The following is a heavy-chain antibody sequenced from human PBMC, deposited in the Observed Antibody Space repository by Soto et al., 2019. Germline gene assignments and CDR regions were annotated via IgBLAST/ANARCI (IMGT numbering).Heavy chain of an antibody. CDR2: IYYSGST. V-gene: IGHV4-59*01. D-gene: IGHD3-10*01. J-gene: IGHJ4*02. CDR1: GGSISSYY. CDR3: ARVQGLWFGEFYFDY. Sequence: LSLTCTVSGGSISSYYWSWIRQPPGKGLEWIGYIYYSGSTNYNPSLKSRVTISVDTSKNQFSLKLSSVTAADTAVYYCARVQGLWFGEFYFDYWGQGTLVTVYS.